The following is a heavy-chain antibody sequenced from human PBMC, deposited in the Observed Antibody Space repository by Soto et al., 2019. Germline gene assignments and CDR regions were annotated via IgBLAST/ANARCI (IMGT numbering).Heavy chain of an antibody. D-gene: IGHD3-22*01. V-gene: IGHV1-69*12. CDR1: GGTFSSYA. J-gene: IGHJ4*02. Sequence: QVQLVQSGAEVKKPGSSVKVSCKASGGTFSSYAISWVRQAPGQGLEWRGGIIPIFGTAKYAQKFQGRATITADESTSTAYMELSSLRSEDTAVYYCASSSDSSSRPPGYWGQGTLVTVSS. CDR2: IIPIFGTA. CDR3: ASSSDSSSRPPGY.